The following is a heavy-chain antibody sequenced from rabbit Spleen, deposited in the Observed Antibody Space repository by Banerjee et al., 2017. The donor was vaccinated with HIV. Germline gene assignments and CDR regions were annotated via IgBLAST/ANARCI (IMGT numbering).Heavy chain of an antibody. Sequence: QQQLEESGGGLVKPGGTLTLTCKASGFDLSVNLYMCWVRQAPGKGLEWIACINAITGKPVYASWAKGRFTFSKTSSTTVTLQMTSLTAADTATYFCARDSAGREDFNLWGQGTLVTVS. V-gene: IGHV1S45*01. CDR2: INAITGKP. J-gene: IGHJ4*01. CDR3: ARDSAGREDFNL. D-gene: IGHD4-2*01. CDR1: GFDLSVNLY.